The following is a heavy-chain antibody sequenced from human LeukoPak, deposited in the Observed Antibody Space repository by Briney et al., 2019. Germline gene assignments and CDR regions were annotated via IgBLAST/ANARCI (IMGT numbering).Heavy chain of an antibody. J-gene: IGHJ3*02. V-gene: IGHV3-48*01. Sequence: PGRSLRLSCAASGFTFRNSGMNWVRQAPGKGLEWVSYISSSSSTIYYADSVKGRFTISRDNAKNSLYLQMNSLRAEDTAVYYCARDYSSSSGKHAFDIWGQGTMVTVSS. CDR1: GFTFRNSG. CDR2: ISSSSSTI. D-gene: IGHD6-13*01. CDR3: ARDYSSSSGKHAFDI.